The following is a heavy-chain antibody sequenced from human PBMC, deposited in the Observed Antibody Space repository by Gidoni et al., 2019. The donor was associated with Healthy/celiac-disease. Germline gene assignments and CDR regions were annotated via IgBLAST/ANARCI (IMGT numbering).Heavy chain of an antibody. Sequence: QVQLQESGPGLVKPSQTLSLTGTVPGGSISSGGYYWSWIRQHPGKGLEWIGYIYYSGSTYYNPSLKSRVTISVDTSKNQFSLKLSSVTAADTAVYYCAREGYYGSGSLDYWGQGTLVTVSS. J-gene: IGHJ4*02. CDR3: AREGYYGSGSLDY. D-gene: IGHD3-10*01. CDR1: GGSISSGGYY. V-gene: IGHV4-31*03. CDR2: IYYSGST.